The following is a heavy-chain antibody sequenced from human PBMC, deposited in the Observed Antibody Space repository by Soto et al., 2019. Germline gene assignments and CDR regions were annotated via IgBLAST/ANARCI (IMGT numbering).Heavy chain of an antibody. CDR1: GFTFSGYW. Sequence: GGSLRLSCAASGFTFSGYWMHWVRQVPGKGLVWVSRINSDGSSRSYADSVKGRFTISRDNAKNTLHLQMDSLRAEDTAVYYCARVGLGAFDAFDVWGQGTLVTVSS. D-gene: IGHD1-26*01. V-gene: IGHV3-74*01. CDR2: INSDGSSR. CDR3: ARVGLGAFDAFDV. J-gene: IGHJ3*01.